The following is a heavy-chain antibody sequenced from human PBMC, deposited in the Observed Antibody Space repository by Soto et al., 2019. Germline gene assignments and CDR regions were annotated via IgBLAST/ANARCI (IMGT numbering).Heavy chain of an antibody. V-gene: IGHV3-30*18. Sequence: GGSLRLSCAASGFTFSSYGMHWVRQAPGKGLEWVAVISYDGRNKYYADSVKGRFTISSDNSKNTLYLQMNSLRVEDTAVYYCAKALRRNSNQSVGKYYYYYMDVWGKGTTVTVSS. J-gene: IGHJ6*03. D-gene: IGHD6-13*01. CDR1: GFTFSSYG. CDR2: ISYDGRNK. CDR3: AKALRRNSNQSVGKYYYYYMDV.